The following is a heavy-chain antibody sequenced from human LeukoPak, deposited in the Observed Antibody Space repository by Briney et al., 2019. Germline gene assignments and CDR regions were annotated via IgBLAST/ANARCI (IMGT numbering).Heavy chain of an antibody. CDR1: GFSLSTSGVG. D-gene: IGHD6-19*01. Sequence: SGPTLVKPTQTLTLTCTFSGFSLSTSGVGVGWIRQPPGKALEWLALIYWDDDKRYNPSLKSRLTITKDTSKNQVVLTMTNMDPVDTATYYCAHSRIAVAGSSYYMDVWGKGTTVTVSS. CDR3: AHSRIAVAGSSYYMDV. J-gene: IGHJ6*03. V-gene: IGHV2-5*02. CDR2: IYWDDDK.